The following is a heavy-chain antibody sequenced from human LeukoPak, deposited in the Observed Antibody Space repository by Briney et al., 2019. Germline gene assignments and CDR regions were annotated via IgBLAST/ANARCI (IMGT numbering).Heavy chain of an antibody. J-gene: IGHJ3*02. CDR2: ISSSSSYI. CDR1: GFTFSSYS. Sequence: GGSLRLSCAASGFTFSSYSMNWVRQAPGKGLEWVSSISSSSSYIYYAGSVKGRFTISRDNAKNSLYLQMNSLRAEDTAVYYCAGDRHYYDSSGYYQVAAFDIWGQGTMVTVSS. D-gene: IGHD3-22*01. V-gene: IGHV3-21*01. CDR3: AGDRHYYDSSGYYQVAAFDI.